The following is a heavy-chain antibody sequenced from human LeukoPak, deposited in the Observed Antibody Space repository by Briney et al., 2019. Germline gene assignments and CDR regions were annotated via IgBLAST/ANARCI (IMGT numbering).Heavy chain of an antibody. CDR1: GFTVSSNY. D-gene: IGHD2-2*01. CDR2: ISGSGGST. CDR3: AKDRVVPAATYQ. V-gene: IGHV3-23*01. Sequence: PGGSLRLSCAASGFTVSSNYMSWVRQAPGKGLEWVSTISGSGGSTYYPDSVNGRFTISRDNSKNTLYLQMNSLRAEDTAVYYCAKDRVVPAATYQWGQGTLVTVSS. J-gene: IGHJ4*02.